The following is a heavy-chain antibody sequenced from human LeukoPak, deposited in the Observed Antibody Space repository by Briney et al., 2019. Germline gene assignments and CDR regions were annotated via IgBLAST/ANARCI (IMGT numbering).Heavy chain of an antibody. CDR2: MNPNSGNT. J-gene: IGHJ6*03. Sequence: ASVKVSCKASGYTFTSYDINWVRHATGQGLEWMGWMNPNSGNTGYAQKFQGRVTMTRNTSISTAYMELSSLRSEDTAVYYCARGRGDTAMVRDYYYYMDVWGKGTTVTVSS. CDR3: ARGRGDTAMVRDYYYYMDV. CDR1: GYTFTSYD. V-gene: IGHV1-8*01. D-gene: IGHD5-18*01.